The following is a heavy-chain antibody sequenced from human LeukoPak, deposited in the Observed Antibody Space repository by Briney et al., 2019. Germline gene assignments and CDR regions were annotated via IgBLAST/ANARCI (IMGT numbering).Heavy chain of an antibody. CDR3: ARDPTLEWIFDY. J-gene: IGHJ4*02. CDR1: GYTFTSYY. CDR2: INPNSGGT. V-gene: IGHV1-2*02. D-gene: IGHD3-3*01. Sequence: GASARVSCKASGYTFTSYYMYWVRQAPGQGLEWMGWINPNSGGTNYAQKFQGRVTMTRDTSISTAYMELSRLRSDDTAIYYCARDPTLEWIFDYWGQGTLVSASS.